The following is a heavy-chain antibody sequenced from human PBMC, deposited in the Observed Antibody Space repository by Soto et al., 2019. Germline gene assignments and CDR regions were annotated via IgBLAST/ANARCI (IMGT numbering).Heavy chain of an antibody. CDR2: IRSKANSYAT. D-gene: IGHD3-10*01. CDR1: GFTFSGSA. CDR3: TRPMVRGVKDYYYMDV. J-gene: IGHJ6*03. V-gene: IGHV3-73*01. Sequence: GGSLRLSCAASGFTFSGSAMHWVRQASGKGLEWVGRIRSKANSYATAYAASVKGRFTISRDDSKNTAYLQMNSLKTEDTAVYYCTRPMVRGVKDYYYMDVWGKGTTVTVSS.